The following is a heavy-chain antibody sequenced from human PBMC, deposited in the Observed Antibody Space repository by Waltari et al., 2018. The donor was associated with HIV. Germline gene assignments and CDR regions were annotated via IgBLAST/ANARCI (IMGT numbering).Heavy chain of an antibody. CDR1: GILFSTVW. CDR2: IKTTADGGAT. D-gene: IGHD5-12*01. V-gene: IGHV3-15*01. J-gene: IGHJ4*02. Sequence: EVQLVESGGGLVKPGGSLRLSCAASGILFSTVWLTWVRQAPGRGLVWVGRIKTTADGGATDYSAPVKGRFDISRDDSKNTLYLQMNSLRTEDTAIYYCAIESSRCGCDYLIYWGQGSLVTVSS. CDR3: AIESSRCGCDYLIY.